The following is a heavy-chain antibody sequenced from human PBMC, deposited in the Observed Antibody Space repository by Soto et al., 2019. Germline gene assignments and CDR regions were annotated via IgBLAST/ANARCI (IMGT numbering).Heavy chain of an antibody. Sequence: QVQLVQSGAEVQKPGASVKVSCKASGYTFTDYYMHWVRQAPGQGLEWMGWINPNSGGTNYAQKFQGWVTVTRDTSISTAYMELSRLKSDDTATYYCARGREWGATTYFDYWGQGTLVTVSS. V-gene: IGHV1-2*04. D-gene: IGHD5-12*01. J-gene: IGHJ4*02. CDR1: GYTFTDYY. CDR3: ARGREWGATTYFDY. CDR2: INPNSGGT.